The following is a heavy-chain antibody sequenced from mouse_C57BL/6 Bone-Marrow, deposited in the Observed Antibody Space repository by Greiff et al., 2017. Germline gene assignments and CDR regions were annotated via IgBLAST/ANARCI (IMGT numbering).Heavy chain of an antibody. D-gene: IGHD1-2*01. CDR1: GYTFTNYW. CDR3: ARYYGHWYFDV. Sequence: QVHVKQSGAELVRPGTSVKMSCKASGYTFTNYWIGWAKQRPGHGLEWIGDIYTGGGYTNYNEKFKGKATLTADKSSSTAYMQFSRLTSEDSAIYYCARYYGHWYFDVWGTGTTVTVSS. V-gene: IGHV1-63*01. J-gene: IGHJ1*03. CDR2: IYTGGGYT.